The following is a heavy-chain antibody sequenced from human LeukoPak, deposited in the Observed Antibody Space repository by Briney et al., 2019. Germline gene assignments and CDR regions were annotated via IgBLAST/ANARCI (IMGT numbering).Heavy chain of an antibody. CDR1: GGSISSSSYY. CDR2: IYYSGST. V-gene: IGHV4-39*07. J-gene: IGHJ2*01. CDR3: ARSVGIAAAVWYFDL. D-gene: IGHD6-13*01. Sequence: SETLSLTCTVSGGSISSSSYYWGWIRQPPRKGLEWIGSIYYSGSTYYNPSLKSRVTISVDTSKNQFSLKLSSVTAADTAVYYCARSVGIAAAVWYFDLWGRGTLVTVSS.